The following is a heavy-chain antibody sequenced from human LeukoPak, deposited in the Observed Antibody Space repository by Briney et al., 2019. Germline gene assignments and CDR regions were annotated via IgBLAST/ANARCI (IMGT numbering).Heavy chain of an antibody. V-gene: IGHV3-48*01. CDR2: ISSSSNTI. J-gene: IGHJ4*02. CDR3: AGGASEYSSSGDFAC. CDR1: GFTFSTYS. D-gene: IGHD6-6*01. Sequence: PGGSLRLYCAASGFTFSTYSMNWVRQAPGKGLEWVPYISSSSNTIYYADSVKGRFTISRDNAKNSLYLQMNSLSADDTAVYYCAGGASEYSSSGDFACWGQGTLVTVSS.